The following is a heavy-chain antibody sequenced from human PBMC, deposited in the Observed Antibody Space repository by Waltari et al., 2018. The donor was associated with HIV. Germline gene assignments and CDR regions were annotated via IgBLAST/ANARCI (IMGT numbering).Heavy chain of an antibody. J-gene: IGHJ4*02. CDR3: ARASEGRPYYYDSSGPGDY. CDR2: ISAYNGNT. Sequence: QVQLVQSRAEVKKPGASVKVSCKASGYTFTSYGISWVRQAPGQGLEWMGWISAYNGNTNYAQKLQGRVTMTTDTSTSTAYMELRSLRSDDTAVYYCARASEGRPYYYDSSGPGDYWGQGTLVTVSS. D-gene: IGHD3-22*01. V-gene: IGHV1-18*01. CDR1: GYTFTSYG.